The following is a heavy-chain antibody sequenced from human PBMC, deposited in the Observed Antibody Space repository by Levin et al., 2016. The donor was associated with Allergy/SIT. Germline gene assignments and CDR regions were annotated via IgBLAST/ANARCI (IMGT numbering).Heavy chain of an antibody. J-gene: IGHJ6*02. CDR2: ISYDGSNK. D-gene: IGHD6-13*01. Sequence: GRSLKISCAASGFTFSSYGMHWVRQAPGKGLEWVAVISYDGSNKYYADSVKGRFTISRDNAKNSLYLQMNSLRAEDTAVYYCARLPVAAAVLPSYYYYGMDVWGQGTTVTVSS. V-gene: IGHV3-30*03. CDR3: ARLPVAAAVLPSYYYYGMDV. CDR1: GFTFSSYG.